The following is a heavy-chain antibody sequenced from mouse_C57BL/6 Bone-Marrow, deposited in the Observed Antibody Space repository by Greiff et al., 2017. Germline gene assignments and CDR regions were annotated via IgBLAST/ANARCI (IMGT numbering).Heavy chain of an antibody. CDR2: IDPENGDT. D-gene: IGHD1-1*01. Sequence: VQLQQSGAELVRPGASVKLSCTASGFNIKDDYMHWVKQRPEQGLEWIGWIDPENGDTEYASKFQGKATITADTSSNTAYLQLSSLTSDDTAVYYCTVYYGSSYVAWFAYWGQGTLVTVSA. J-gene: IGHJ3*01. CDR3: TVYYGSSYVAWFAY. V-gene: IGHV14-4*01. CDR1: GFNIKDDY.